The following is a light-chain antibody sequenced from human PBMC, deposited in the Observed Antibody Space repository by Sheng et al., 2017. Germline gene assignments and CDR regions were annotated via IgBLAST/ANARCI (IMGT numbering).Light chain of an antibody. CDR3: QHYGRSPWT. CDR1: QSISSAH. CDR2: GAS. J-gene: IGKJ1*01. Sequence: EVVLTQSPGTLSLSPGERATLSCRASQSISSAHLAWYQQKPGQAPRILIYGASSRATGIPDRFSGSGSGTDFSLSISRLEPEDVAVYYXQHYGRSPWTFGQGTKVEI. V-gene: IGKV3-20*01.